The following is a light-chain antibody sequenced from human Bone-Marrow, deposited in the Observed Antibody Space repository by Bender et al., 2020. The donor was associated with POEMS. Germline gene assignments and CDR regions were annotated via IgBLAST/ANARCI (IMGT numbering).Light chain of an antibody. J-gene: IGLJ1*01. Sequence: QSALTQPPSASGSPGQSVSISCTGTSSDVGGSPYVAWYQQHPGKAPKLLIYEVTKRPPGVPDRFSASKSGNTASLTVSGLQAEDEADYYCSSSAGSSYVFGTGTKVTVL. CDR1: SSDVGGSPY. V-gene: IGLV2-8*01. CDR2: EVT. CDR3: SSSAGSSYV.